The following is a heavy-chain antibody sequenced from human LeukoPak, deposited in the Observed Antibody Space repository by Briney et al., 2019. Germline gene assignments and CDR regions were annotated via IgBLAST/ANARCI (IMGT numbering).Heavy chain of an antibody. J-gene: IGHJ4*02. D-gene: IGHD2-15*01. CDR2: ITSSSSYI. Sequence: GGSLRLSCAASGFTLSGYTMNWVRQAPGKGLEWVSSITSSSSYIYHADSLKGRFTISRDNAKNSLYLQMNSLRAEDTAVYCCARATVVGAATCFDYWGQGTLVTVSS. V-gene: IGHV3-21*01. CDR1: GFTLSGYT. CDR3: ARATVVGAATCFDY.